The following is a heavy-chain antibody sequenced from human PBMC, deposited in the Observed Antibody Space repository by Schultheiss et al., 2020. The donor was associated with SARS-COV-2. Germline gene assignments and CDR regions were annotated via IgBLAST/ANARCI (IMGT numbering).Heavy chain of an antibody. CDR2: ISGSGGST. Sequence: GGPLRLSCAASGFTFSSYAMSWVRQAPGKGLEWVSAISGSGGSTYYADSVKGRFTISRDNSKNTLYLQMNSLRAEDTAVYYCAKDRHPTYYDILTGYVFDYWGQGTLVTVSS. J-gene: IGHJ4*02. CDR3: AKDRHPTYYDILTGYVFDY. D-gene: IGHD3-9*01. CDR1: GFTFSSYA. V-gene: IGHV3-23*01.